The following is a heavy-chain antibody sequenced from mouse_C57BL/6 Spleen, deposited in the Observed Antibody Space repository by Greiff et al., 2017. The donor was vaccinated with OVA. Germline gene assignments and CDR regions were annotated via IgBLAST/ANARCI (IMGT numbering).Heavy chain of an antibody. CDR2: IHPNSGST. CDR3: ARGDYGSSYFDY. CDR1: GYTFTSYW. D-gene: IGHD1-1*01. J-gene: IGHJ2*01. V-gene: IGHV1-64*01. Sequence: QVQLQQPGAELVKPGASVKLSCKASGYTFTSYWMHWVKQRPGQGLEWIGMIHPNSGSTNYNEKFKSKATLTVDKSSSTAYMQLSSLTSEDAAGYDCARGDYGSSYFDYWGQGTTLTVSS.